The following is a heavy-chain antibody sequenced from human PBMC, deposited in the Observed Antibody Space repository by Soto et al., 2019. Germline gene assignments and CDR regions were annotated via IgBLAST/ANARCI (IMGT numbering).Heavy chain of an antibody. CDR2: ISGYSGTT. D-gene: IGHD2-15*01. CDR3: ARVRSKDDPYYFDY. V-gene: IGHV1-18*01. Sequence: ASVKVSCKASGYTFSSYNINWVRQAPGQGLEWMGWISGYSGTTNYAQKLQGRVTMTTDTSTNTAYMEVRSLRSEDTAVYYCARVRSKDDPYYFDYWGQGTLVTVSS. CDR1: GYTFSSYN. J-gene: IGHJ4*02.